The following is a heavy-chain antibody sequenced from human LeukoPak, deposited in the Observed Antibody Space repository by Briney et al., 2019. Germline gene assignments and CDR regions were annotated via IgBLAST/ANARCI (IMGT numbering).Heavy chain of an antibody. Sequence: GGSLRLSCEASGFTFSSYAMHWVRQAPGKGLEWVAVISYDGSNKYYVDSVKGRFTISRDNSKNTLYLQMNSLRAEDTAVYYCARNRRAYYDSSGYYYQDYYFDYWGQGTLVTVSS. CDR1: GFTFSSYA. CDR2: ISYDGSNK. V-gene: IGHV3-30-3*01. CDR3: ARNRRAYYDSSGYYYQDYYFDY. J-gene: IGHJ4*02. D-gene: IGHD3-22*01.